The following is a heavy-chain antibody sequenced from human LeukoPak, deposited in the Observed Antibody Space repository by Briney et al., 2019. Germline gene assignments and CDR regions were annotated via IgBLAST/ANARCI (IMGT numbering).Heavy chain of an antibody. CDR1: GGSLSSSNW. CDR3: ARNGRYYYDSSGYYYRWFDP. V-gene: IGHV4-4*02. J-gene: IGHJ5*02. D-gene: IGHD3-22*01. CDR2: IYHSGST. Sequence: SETLSLTCAVSGGSLSSSNWWSWVRQPPGKGLEWIGEIYHSGSTNYNPSLKSRVTISVDKSKNQFSLKLSSVTAADTAVYYCARNGRYYYDSSGYYYRWFDPWGQGTLVTVSS.